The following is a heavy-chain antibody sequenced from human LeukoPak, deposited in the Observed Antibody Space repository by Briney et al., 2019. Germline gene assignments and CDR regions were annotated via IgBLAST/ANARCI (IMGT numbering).Heavy chain of an antibody. V-gene: IGHV1-8*01. CDR1: GYTFTSYD. D-gene: IGHD3-16*01. CDR3: ARGYGGDLTTHDY. CDR2: MNPNSGNT. J-gene: IGHJ4*02. Sequence: ASVKVSCKASGYTFTSYDINWVRQATGQGLEWMGWMNPNSGNTGYAQKFQGRVTMTRDMSTSTVYMELSSLRSEDTAVYYCARGYGGDLTTHDYWGQGTLVTVSS.